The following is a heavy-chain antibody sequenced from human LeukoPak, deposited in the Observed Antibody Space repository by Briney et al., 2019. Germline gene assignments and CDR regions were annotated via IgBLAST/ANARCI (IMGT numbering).Heavy chain of an antibody. CDR1: GASISSYY. J-gene: IGHJ3*02. V-gene: IGHV4-4*07. Sequence: SETLSLTCTVSGASISSYYWSWIRQPAGKGLEWIGRIYTSGSTNYNPSFKSRVTISVDKSKNQFSLKLSSVTAADTAVYYCARDYSRASPVFDIWGQGTMVTVSS. CDR3: ARDYSRASPVFDI. CDR2: IYTSGST. D-gene: IGHD2-15*01.